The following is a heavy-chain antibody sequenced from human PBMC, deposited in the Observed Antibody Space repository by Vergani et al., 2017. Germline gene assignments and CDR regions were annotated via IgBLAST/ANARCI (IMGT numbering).Heavy chain of an antibody. CDR1: GFTFSSYA. CDR2: ISYDGSNK. V-gene: IGHV3-30-3*01. CDR3: ARAPRSSGYFFDY. Sequence: QVQLVESGGGVVQPGRSLRLSCAASGFTFSSYAMHWVRQAPGKGLEWVAVISYDGSNKYYADSVKGRFTISRDNSKNTLYLQMNSLRAEDTAVYYCARAPRSSGYFFDYWGQGTLVTGSS. J-gene: IGHJ4*02. D-gene: IGHD3-22*01.